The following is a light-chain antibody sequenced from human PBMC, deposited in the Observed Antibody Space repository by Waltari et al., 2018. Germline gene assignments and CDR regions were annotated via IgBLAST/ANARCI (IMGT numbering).Light chain of an antibody. J-gene: IGLJ2*01. CDR3: CSYAGSRTFVV. CDR2: EVT. Sequence: QSALTQPASVSESPGQSITISCTGTSRDDGNYNLVSWYQQHPGKAPKLMIYEVTKRPSGVSNRFSGSKSGNTASLTISGLQAEDEADYYCCSYAGSRTFVVFGGGTKVTVV. CDR1: SRDDGNYNL. V-gene: IGLV2-23*02.